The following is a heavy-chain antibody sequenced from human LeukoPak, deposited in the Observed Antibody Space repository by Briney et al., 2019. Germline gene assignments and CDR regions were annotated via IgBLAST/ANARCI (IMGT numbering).Heavy chain of an antibody. V-gene: IGHV4-61*02. CDR1: GGSISSGSYY. D-gene: IGHD5-18*01. J-gene: IGHJ6*03. Sequence: PSETLSLTCTVSGGSISSGSYYWSWIRQPPGKGLEWIGRIYTSGSTYYNPSLKSRVTISVDTSKNQFSLKLSSVTAADTAVYYCAHTATLYYYYYMDVWGKGTTVTVSS. CDR2: IYTSGST. CDR3: AHTATLYYYYYMDV.